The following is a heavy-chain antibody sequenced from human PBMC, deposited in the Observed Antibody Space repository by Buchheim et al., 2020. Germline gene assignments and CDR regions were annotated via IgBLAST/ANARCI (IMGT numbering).Heavy chain of an antibody. CDR1: GGSLTSDY. CDR2: VYYSGGT. CDR3: AGQDWNYNWFDP. Sequence: QVQLQESGPGLVKPSETLSLTCTVSGGSLTSDYWSWLRQPPGKALEWIGYVYYSGGTNYNSSLQSRATISINMSKSQFSLKLSSVTAADTAVYYCAGQDWNYNWFDPWGQGSL. V-gene: IGHV4-59*01. J-gene: IGHJ5*02. D-gene: IGHD1-7*01.